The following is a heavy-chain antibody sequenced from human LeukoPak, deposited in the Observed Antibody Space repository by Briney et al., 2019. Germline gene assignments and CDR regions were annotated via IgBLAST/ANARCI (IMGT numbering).Heavy chain of an antibody. CDR1: GFNLIDNS. Sequence: GGSLRLSCVGSGFNLIDNSMLWVRQAPGKGLEWVSTISSGNTYIHYRDSVEGRFTISRDNAKNSLFLQMNNLRADDTAVYFCARGYCTGTSCYMFDSWGQGTRVTVSS. CDR3: ARGYCTGTSCYMFDS. D-gene: IGHD1-7*01. V-gene: IGHV3-21*01. CDR2: ISSGNTYI. J-gene: IGHJ4*02.